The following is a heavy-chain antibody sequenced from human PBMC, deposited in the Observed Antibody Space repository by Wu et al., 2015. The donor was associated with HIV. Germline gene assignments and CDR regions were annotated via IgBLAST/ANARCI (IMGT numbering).Heavy chain of an antibody. CDR1: GGSFSGYY. J-gene: IGHJ4*02. D-gene: IGHD3-22*01. CDR2: INHSGST. CDR3: ARGLYYYDSSGYYPPRD. Sequence: QVQLQQWGAGLLRPSETLSLTCAVYGGSFSGYYWSWIRQPPGKGLEWIGEINHSGSTNYNPSLKSRVTISVDTSKNQFSLKLSSVTAADTAVYYCARGLYYYDSSGYYPPRDWGQGTLVTVSS. V-gene: IGHV4-34*01.